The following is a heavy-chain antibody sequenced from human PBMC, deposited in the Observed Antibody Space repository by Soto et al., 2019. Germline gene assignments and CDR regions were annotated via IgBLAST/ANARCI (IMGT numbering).Heavy chain of an antibody. V-gene: IGHV4-59*01. D-gene: IGHD3-10*01. CDR1: GGSISSYY. CDR3: AKDPWSLSDGSGSYYTH. CDR2: IYYSGGT. Sequence: SETLSLTFTVSGGSISSYYWSWIRQPPGKGLEWIGYIYYSGGTNYNPSLKSRVTISVDTSKNQFSLKLSSVTAADTAVYYCAKDPWSLSDGSGSYYTHWRQGTLVTVSS. J-gene: IGHJ4*02.